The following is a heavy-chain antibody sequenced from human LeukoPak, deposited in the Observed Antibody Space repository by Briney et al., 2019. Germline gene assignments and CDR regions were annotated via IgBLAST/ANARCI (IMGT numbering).Heavy chain of an antibody. Sequence: PGGSLRLSCAASRFAFSNYGMHWVRQAPGKGLEWVAVISYDGTNKYYADSVKGRFTFSRDNSKNTLSLQMNSLRAEDTAVYYCARGVGLFRIDWPMDYWGQGTLVTVSS. CDR2: ISYDGTNK. J-gene: IGHJ4*02. CDR1: RFAFSNYG. V-gene: IGHV3-30*03. CDR3: ARGVGLFRIDWPMDY. D-gene: IGHD3-9*01.